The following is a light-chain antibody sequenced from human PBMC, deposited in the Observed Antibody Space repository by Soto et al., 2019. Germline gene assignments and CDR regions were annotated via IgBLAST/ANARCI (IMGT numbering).Light chain of an antibody. CDR2: EVS. Sequence: QSVLTQPASVSGSPGQSITISCTGTSSDVGGYNFVSWYQHRPGDAPRLIIYEVSDRPSGISNHFSGSKSGNTASLTISGLQAEDEADYYCFSYTNSNTRLFGGGTKLTVL. CDR3: FSYTNSNTRL. J-gene: IGLJ3*02. V-gene: IGLV2-14*01. CDR1: SSDVGGYNF.